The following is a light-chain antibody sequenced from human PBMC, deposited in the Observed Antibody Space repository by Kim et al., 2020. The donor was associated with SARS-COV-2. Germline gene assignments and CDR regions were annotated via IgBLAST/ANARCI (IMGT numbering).Light chain of an antibody. CDR1: QTIDNY. CDR2: DAS. V-gene: IGKV3-11*01. J-gene: IGKJ5*01. Sequence: EIVLTQSPATLSLSPGERATLSCRASQTIDNYLAWYQQKPGQAPRLLIYDASNRATGIPVRFSGSWSGTDFTLTISSLEPEDFAVYYCQQRSKWPPFAFGQGTRLEIK. CDR3: QQRSKWPPFA.